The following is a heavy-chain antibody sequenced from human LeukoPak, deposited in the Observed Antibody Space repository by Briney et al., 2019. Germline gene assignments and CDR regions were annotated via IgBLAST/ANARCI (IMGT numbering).Heavy chain of an antibody. Sequence: PSETLSLTCAVSGGPISRSSSYWGWIRQPPGKGLQWIGSIYYSGGTYYSPSLKSRVTISVDTSKNQFSLRLSSVTASDTAVYYCARMITWYFDLWGRGTLVTVSS. D-gene: IGHD3-16*01. V-gene: IGHV4-39*01. CDR1: GGPISRSSSY. J-gene: IGHJ2*01. CDR3: ARMITWYFDL. CDR2: IYYSGGT.